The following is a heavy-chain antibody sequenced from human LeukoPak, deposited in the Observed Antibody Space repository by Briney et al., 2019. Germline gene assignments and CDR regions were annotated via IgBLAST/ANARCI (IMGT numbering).Heavy chain of an antibody. V-gene: IGHV3-9*01. CDR2: ISWNSGSI. CDR1: GFTFYDYA. CDR3: AKAEEQWLENYYYYYMDV. Sequence: PGRSLRLSCAASGFTFYDYAMQGVRHAPGKGVEGGSGISWNSGSIGYADSVKGRFTISRYNAKNSLYLQMNSLRADDTALYYCAKAEEQWLENYYYYYMDVWGKGTTVTVSS. J-gene: IGHJ6*03. D-gene: IGHD6-19*01.